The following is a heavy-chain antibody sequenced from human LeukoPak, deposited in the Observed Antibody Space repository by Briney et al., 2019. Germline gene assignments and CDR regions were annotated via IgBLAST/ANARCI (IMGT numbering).Heavy chain of an antibody. CDR1: GFTFSSFA. V-gene: IGHV3-30-3*01. CDR3: ARGGGDYFSYYYYGMDV. D-gene: IGHD2-21*02. J-gene: IGHJ6*02. CDR2: VSYDGSNK. Sequence: GGSLRLSCAASGFTFSSFAMHWVRQSPGKGLEWVAVVSYDGSNKYYTDSVRGRFTISRDNSKNTLYLQMNSLRAEDTAVYYCARGGGDYFSYYYYGMDVWGQGTTVTVCS.